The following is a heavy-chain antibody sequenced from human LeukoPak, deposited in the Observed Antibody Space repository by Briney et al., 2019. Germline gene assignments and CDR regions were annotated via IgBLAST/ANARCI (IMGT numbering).Heavy chain of an antibody. D-gene: IGHD4-17*01. V-gene: IGHV4-30-4*01. J-gene: IGHJ4*02. CDR2: IYFNGYT. CDR1: GGSISNSDYY. CDR3: ARVANGDYFDF. Sequence: PSETLSLTCTVSGGSISNSDYYWSWIRQSPGKGLEWVGYIYFNGYTYYSPSLRSRLAISIDTSKNHFSLNLTSVTAADTAVYYCARVANGDYFDFWGQGTLVTVSS.